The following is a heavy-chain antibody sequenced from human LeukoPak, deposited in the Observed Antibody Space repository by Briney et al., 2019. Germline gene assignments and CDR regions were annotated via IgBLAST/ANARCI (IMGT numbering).Heavy chain of an antibody. CDR3: ARFGCASSTCSSGEFDY. CDR1: GYIFSTYI. V-gene: IGHV1-3*01. J-gene: IGHJ4*02. Sequence: ASVKVSCKASGYIFSTYIINWVRQAPGQGLEWMGWINAGDGNTRYSQNFQGRVTVTRDTSAGTVYMELSSLRTTDTAVYYCARFGCASSTCSSGEFDYWGQGTLVTVSA. CDR2: INAGDGNT. D-gene: IGHD2-2*01.